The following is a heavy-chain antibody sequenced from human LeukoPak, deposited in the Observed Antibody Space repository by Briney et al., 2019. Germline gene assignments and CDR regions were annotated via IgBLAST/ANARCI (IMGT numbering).Heavy chain of an antibody. Sequence: SETLSLTCTVSGGPISSYYWSWIRQPAGKGLEWIGRIYTSGSTNYNPSLKSRVTMSVDTSKNQFSLKLSSVTAADTAVYYCARVIGGSPYYYYYMDVWGKGTTVTVSS. D-gene: IGHD2-15*01. V-gene: IGHV4-4*07. CDR2: IYTSGST. J-gene: IGHJ6*03. CDR1: GGPISSYY. CDR3: ARVIGGSPYYYYYMDV.